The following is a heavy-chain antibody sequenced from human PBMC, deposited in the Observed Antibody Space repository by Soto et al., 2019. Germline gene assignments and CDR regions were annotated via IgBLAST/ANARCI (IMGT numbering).Heavy chain of an antibody. V-gene: IGHV3-23*01. Sequence: EVQLLESGGGLVQPGGSLRLSCAASGFTFSSYAMSWVRQAPGKGLEWVSAINSRGGSTYYEDSVKGRFTISRDSSKNTLHLQMNSQRAEDTAVYYCARDRSSTSCYAFDYWGQGTLVTVSS. CDR3: ARDRSSTSCYAFDY. CDR2: INSRGGST. D-gene: IGHD2-2*01. J-gene: IGHJ4*02. CDR1: GFTFSSYA.